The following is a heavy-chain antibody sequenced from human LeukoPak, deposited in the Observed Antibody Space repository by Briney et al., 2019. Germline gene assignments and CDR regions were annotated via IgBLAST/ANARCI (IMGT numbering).Heavy chain of an antibody. D-gene: IGHD2/OR15-2a*01. CDR3: AKGRITSTDDAFDF. CDR1: GYTFTAFS. Sequence: ASVKVSCKASGYTFTAFSLHWVRQAPGQGLEWMGWINPNSGDTTYPQMLQGRVTMTRDTSISTAYMELISLRSDDTAIYYCAKGRITSTDDAFDFWDQGTMVTVSS. V-gene: IGHV1-2*02. J-gene: IGHJ3*01. CDR2: INPNSGDT.